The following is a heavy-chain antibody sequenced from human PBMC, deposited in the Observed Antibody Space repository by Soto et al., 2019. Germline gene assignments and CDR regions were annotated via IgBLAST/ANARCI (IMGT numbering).Heavy chain of an antibody. V-gene: IGHV4-39*01. J-gene: IGHJ4*02. D-gene: IGHD4-4*01. CDR3: ARHERTSNPPPYYFDY. CDR2: IYYSGST. Sequence: SGAPSLTLPFPGFSLRRSRYSLGRVRPPPGEGLEWIGSIYYSGSTYYNPSLKSRVTISVDTSKNQFSLKLSSVTAADTAVYYCARHERTSNPPPYYFDYWGQGTLVTVSS. CDR1: GFSLRRSRYS.